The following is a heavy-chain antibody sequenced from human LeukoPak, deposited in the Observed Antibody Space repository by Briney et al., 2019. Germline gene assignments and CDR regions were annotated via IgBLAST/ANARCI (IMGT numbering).Heavy chain of an antibody. D-gene: IGHD3-22*01. CDR2: ISGSGGST. CDR1: GFTFSSYA. Sequence: GGSLRLSCAASGFTFSSYAMSWVRQAPGKGLEWVSAISGSGGSTYYADSVKGRFTISRDNSKNTLYLQMNSLRAEDTAVYYCARGITMIVVVDWGQGTLVTVSS. V-gene: IGHV3-23*01. J-gene: IGHJ4*02. CDR3: ARGITMIVVVD.